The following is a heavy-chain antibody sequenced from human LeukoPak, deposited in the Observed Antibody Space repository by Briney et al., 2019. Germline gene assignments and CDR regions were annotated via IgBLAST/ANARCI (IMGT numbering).Heavy chain of an antibody. D-gene: IGHD2-2*01. CDR2: INPNSGST. CDR1: GYTFTGYY. J-gene: IGHJ1*01. V-gene: IGHV1-2*04. CDR3: ARGLSIGYCSSTSCHAEYFQH. Sequence: ASVKVSCKASGYTFTGYYMHWVRQAPGQGLEWMGWINPNSGSTNYAQKFQGWVTMTRDTSISTAYMELSRLRSDDTAVYYCARGLSIGYCSSTSCHAEYFQHWGQGTLVTVSS.